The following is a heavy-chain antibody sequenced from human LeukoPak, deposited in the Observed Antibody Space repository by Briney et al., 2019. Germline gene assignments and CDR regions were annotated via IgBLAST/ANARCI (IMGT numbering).Heavy chain of an antibody. CDR2: ISYDGSNK. Sequence: GRCLRLSCAASGVSFSSYGMHWVRQAPGKGLEWVAIISYDGSNKYYADSVKGRFTISRDNSKNTLSLQMNSLRPEDTAVYYCAKDSYGYSSGGPLFDYWGQGTLVTVSS. CDR1: GVSFSSYG. D-gene: IGHD6-19*01. J-gene: IGHJ4*02. CDR3: AKDSYGYSSGGPLFDY. V-gene: IGHV3-30*18.